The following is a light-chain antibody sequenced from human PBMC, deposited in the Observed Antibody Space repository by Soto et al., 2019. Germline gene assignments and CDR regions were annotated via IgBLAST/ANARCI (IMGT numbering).Light chain of an antibody. Sequence: EIVLTQSPATLSLSPGERATLSCRASQSVSSSLAWYQQKPGQAPRLLIYDASNRDTGIPARFSGSGSGTDFTLTISSLEPDYFAVYYCEQRTNWPVTVGPGTKVDVK. CDR3: EQRTNWPVT. CDR1: QSVSSS. V-gene: IGKV3-11*01. J-gene: IGKJ3*01. CDR2: DAS.